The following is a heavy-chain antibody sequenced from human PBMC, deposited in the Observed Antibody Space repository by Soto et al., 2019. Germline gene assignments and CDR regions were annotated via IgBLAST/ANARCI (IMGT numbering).Heavy chain of an antibody. CDR1: GFIFSSYG. CDR2: ISYEGSHT. J-gene: IGHJ4*02. D-gene: IGHD2-15*01. CDR3: AKEVHCGGGSCSWSEGFDY. Sequence: QVQLVESGGGVVQPARSLRLSCAASGFIFSSYGMHWVRQAPGKGLEWVAVISYEGSHTYYADSVKGRFTITRDNSKNTLYLQMNSLRPEDTAVYYCAKEVHCGGGSCSWSEGFDYWGQGTLLTVSS. V-gene: IGHV3-30*18.